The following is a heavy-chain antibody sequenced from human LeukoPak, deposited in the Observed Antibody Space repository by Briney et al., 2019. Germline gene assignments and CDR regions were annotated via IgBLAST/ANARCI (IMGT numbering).Heavy chain of an antibody. J-gene: IGHJ4*02. CDR2: IYASGGT. D-gene: IGHD6-19*01. CDR3: AGRDQTTGWSFDY. V-gene: IGHV4-4*07. Sequence: SDTLSLTCVVSGDSFSRYYWSWIRQPAGKGLEWIGQIYASGGTIYNPSLASRVTLSIDTSQKQFSLKVRSVTAADTAVYYCAGRDQTTGWSFDYWGQGSQVIVSS. CDR1: GDSFSRYY.